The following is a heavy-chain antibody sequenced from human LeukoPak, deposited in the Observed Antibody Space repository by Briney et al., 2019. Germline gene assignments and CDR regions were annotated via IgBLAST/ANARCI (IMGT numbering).Heavy chain of an antibody. V-gene: IGHV3-7*05. CDR3: ARGELYDNSGYYDSWYFDL. CDR2: IKQDGSEK. D-gene: IGHD3-22*01. CDR1: GFTFSSYW. Sequence: PGGSLRLSCAASGFTFSSYWMSWVRQAPGKGLEWVANIKQDGSEKYYVDSVKGRFTISRDTSRNTLYLQMNSLRAEDTAVYYCARGELYDNSGYYDSWYFDLWGRGTLVTVSS. J-gene: IGHJ2*01.